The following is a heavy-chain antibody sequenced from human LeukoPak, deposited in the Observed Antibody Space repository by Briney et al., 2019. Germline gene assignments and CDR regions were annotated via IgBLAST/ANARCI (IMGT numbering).Heavy chain of an antibody. Sequence: PGGSLRLSCAASGFTFDEYGMSWVRQAPGKGLEWVSGINWNGGSTGCGDSVKGRFTISRDNAKNSLYLQMNSLRAEDTALYYCARGVSRGYSYGGGYWGQGTQVTVSS. CDR3: ARGVSRGYSYGGGY. D-gene: IGHD5-18*01. J-gene: IGHJ4*02. CDR1: GFTFDEYG. V-gene: IGHV3-20*04. CDR2: INWNGGST.